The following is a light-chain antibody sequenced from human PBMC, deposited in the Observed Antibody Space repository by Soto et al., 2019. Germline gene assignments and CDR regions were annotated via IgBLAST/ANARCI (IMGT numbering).Light chain of an antibody. CDR2: GAS. J-gene: IGKJ3*01. CDR1: QSINKY. V-gene: IGKV1-39*01. CDR3: QQTYSTPFT. Sequence: DIQMTQSPSSLSASVGDRVTITCRASQSINKYINWYQQKPGKAPNLLIHGASSLQSGVPSRFSGSGSGTDFTLTISNLQPEDFATYYCQQTYSTPFTFVPGTEVDIK.